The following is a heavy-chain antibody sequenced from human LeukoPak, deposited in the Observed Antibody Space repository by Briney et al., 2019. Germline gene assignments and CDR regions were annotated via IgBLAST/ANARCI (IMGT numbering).Heavy chain of an antibody. Sequence: GGSLRLPCVASGFTFNTYAMHWVRQAPGKGLEYVSAISSNGGSTYYANSVKGRFTISRDNSKNTLYLQMGSLRAEDMAVYYCARGALGSYSLFDYWGQGTLVTVSS. CDR1: GFTFNTYA. D-gene: IGHD1-26*01. V-gene: IGHV3-64*01. CDR3: ARGALGSYSLFDY. CDR2: ISSNGGST. J-gene: IGHJ4*02.